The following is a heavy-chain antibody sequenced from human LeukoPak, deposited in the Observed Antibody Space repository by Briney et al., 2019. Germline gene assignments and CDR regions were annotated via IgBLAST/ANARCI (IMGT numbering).Heavy chain of an antibody. D-gene: IGHD3-22*01. CDR2: MNLNSGNT. J-gene: IGHJ4*02. CDR3: ARVTGYMIEDYFDY. Sequence: ASVKVSCKASGYTFTSYDINWVRQATGQGLEWMGWMNLNSGNTGYAQKFQGRVTMTRNTSISTAYMELSSLRSEDTAVYYCARVTGYMIEDYFDYWGQGTLVTVSS. CDR1: GYTFTSYD. V-gene: IGHV1-8*01.